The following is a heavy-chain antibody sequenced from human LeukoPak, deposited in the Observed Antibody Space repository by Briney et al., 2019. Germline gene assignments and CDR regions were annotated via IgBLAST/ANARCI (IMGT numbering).Heavy chain of an antibody. D-gene: IGHD4-17*01. CDR2: IKQDGSEK. Sequence: PGGSLRLSCAASGFTVTSNYMSWVRQAPGKGLEWVANIKQDGSEKYYVDSVKGRFTISRDNAKNSLYLQMNSLRAEDTAVYYCARDHDYGDYFDYWGQGTLVTVSS. CDR3: ARDHDYGDYFDY. J-gene: IGHJ4*02. CDR1: GFTVTSNY. V-gene: IGHV3-7*03.